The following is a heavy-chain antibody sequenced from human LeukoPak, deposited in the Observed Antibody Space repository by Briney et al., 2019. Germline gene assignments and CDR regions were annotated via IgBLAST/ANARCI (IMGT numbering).Heavy chain of an antibody. CDR1: GGTFSSYA. CDR3: ARGAWCSGGSCYSELNYYYYMDV. J-gene: IGHJ6*03. V-gene: IGHV1-69*05. Sequence: SVKVSCKASGGTFSSYAISWVRQAPGQGLEWMGGIIPIFGTANYAQRFQGRVTITTDESTSTAYMELSSLRSEDTAVYYCARGAWCSGGSCYSELNYYYYMDVWGKGTTVTVSS. D-gene: IGHD2-15*01. CDR2: IIPIFGTA.